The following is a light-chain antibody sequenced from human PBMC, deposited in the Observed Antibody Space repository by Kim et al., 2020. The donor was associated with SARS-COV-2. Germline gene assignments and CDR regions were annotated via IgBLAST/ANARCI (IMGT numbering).Light chain of an antibody. CDR2: ANV. Sequence: RVTISCTGSSSSIGAGYAVHWYQQLPGTTPKLLIYANVNRPSGVADRFSGSQSGTSASLAITGLQPEDDADYYCQSYDSSLRSWVFGGGTQLTVL. J-gene: IGLJ3*02. CDR3: QSYDSSLRSWV. CDR1: SSSIGAGYA. V-gene: IGLV1-40*01.